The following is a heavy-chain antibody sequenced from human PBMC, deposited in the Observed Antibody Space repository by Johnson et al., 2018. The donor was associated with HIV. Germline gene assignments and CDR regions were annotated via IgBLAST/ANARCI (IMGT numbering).Heavy chain of an antibody. CDR1: GFTFSSYW. Sequence: VQLVESGGGLAQPGGSLRLSCAASGFTFSSYWMAWVRQAPGKGLEWVANVKQDGSEKNYVDSVKGRFTISRDNAKNSMYLQMNSLRAEDTAVYYCARARYNWNYGAFDIWGQGTMVTVSS. V-gene: IGHV3-7*03. CDR3: ARARYNWNYGAFDI. J-gene: IGHJ3*02. CDR2: VKQDGSEK. D-gene: IGHD1-7*01.